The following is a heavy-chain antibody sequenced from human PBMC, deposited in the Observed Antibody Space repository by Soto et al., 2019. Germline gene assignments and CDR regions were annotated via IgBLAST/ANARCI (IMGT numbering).Heavy chain of an antibody. Sequence: PGGSLRLSCAASGFTFSSYWMSWVRQAPGKGLEWVANIKQDGSEKYYVDSVKGRFTISRDNAKNSLYLQMNSLRAEDTAVYYCAREGYSGYDLNWFDPWGQGTLVTVSS. D-gene: IGHD5-12*01. J-gene: IGHJ5*02. V-gene: IGHV3-7*05. CDR3: AREGYSGYDLNWFDP. CDR1: GFTFSSYW. CDR2: IKQDGSEK.